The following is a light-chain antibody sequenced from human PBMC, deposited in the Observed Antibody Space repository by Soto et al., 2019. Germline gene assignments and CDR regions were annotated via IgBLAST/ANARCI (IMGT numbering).Light chain of an antibody. J-gene: IGKJ4*01. CDR1: QSIGDN. V-gene: IGKV1-39*01. CDR3: QQSFNTPPT. Sequence: DIQMTQSPSSLSASVGDRVTITCRASQSIGDNLNWYQQKPGTAPNLLIYAASSLQSGVPSRFSGSGSGTDFTLTISNLQPEDFVTYFCQQSFNTPPTFGRGTKVDIK. CDR2: AAS.